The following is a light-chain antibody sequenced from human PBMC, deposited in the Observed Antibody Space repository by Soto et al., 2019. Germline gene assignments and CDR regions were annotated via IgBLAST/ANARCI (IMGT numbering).Light chain of an antibody. J-gene: IGKJ1*01. CDR2: DAS. V-gene: IGKV1-6*01. Sequence: AIQMTQSPSSLSASVGDRVTITCRASQGIRNDLGWYQQKPGKAPNLLIYDASTLQSGVPPRFSGSGSGTDFTLTISSLQPEDFATYYCLQNYNYPWTFGQGTKVEIK. CDR1: QGIRND. CDR3: LQNYNYPWT.